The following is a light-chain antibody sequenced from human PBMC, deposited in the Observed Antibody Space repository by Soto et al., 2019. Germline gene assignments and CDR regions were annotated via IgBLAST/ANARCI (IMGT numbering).Light chain of an antibody. CDR1: SSDVGGYNY. Sequence: QSLLTQPSSVYGSPGQSITISCTGTSSDVGGYNYVSWYQQHPGKAPKLMIYDVSNRPSGVSNRFSGSKSGNTASLTISGLQAEDEADYYCSSHTSSSTLYVFGTGTKVTVL. CDR3: SSHTSSSTLYV. V-gene: IGLV2-14*01. CDR2: DVS. J-gene: IGLJ1*01.